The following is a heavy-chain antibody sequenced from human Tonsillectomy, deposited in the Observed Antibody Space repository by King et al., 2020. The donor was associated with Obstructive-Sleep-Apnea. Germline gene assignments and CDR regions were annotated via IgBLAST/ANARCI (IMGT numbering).Heavy chain of an antibody. J-gene: IGHJ4*02. V-gene: IGHV3-7*03. Sequence: VQLVESGGNLVKPGGSVRLSCEASGFTFSDYWMSWVRQAPGKGPEWVANIRQDGGEKNYLDSVRGRFTISRDNAKTWLYWQMNSLRAEDTAVDYCVHRGGLASTRPVYFDHWGLGALVTVSS. CDR1: GFTFSDYW. CDR3: VHRGGLASTRPVYFDH. CDR2: IRQDGGEK. D-gene: IGHD2-2*01.